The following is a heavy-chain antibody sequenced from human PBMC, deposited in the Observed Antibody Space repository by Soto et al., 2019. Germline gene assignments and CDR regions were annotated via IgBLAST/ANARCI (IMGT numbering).Heavy chain of an antibody. CDR2: ISGSDGST. D-gene: IGHD6-13*01. V-gene: IGHV3-23*01. CDR1: GFTFSSYA. CDR3: ARRSSSWYFDY. Sequence: EVQLLESGGGLVQPGGSLRLSCAASGFTFSSYAMNWVRQAPGKGLEWVSVISGSDGSTYYADSVKGRFPISRDNSKNALNLQMNSLRAEDTAVYYCARRSSSWYFDYWGQGTLVTVSS. J-gene: IGHJ4*02.